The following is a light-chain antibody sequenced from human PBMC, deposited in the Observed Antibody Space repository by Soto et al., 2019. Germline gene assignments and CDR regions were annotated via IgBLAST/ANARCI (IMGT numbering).Light chain of an antibody. J-gene: IGKJ1*01. Sequence: IVMAQSPGPLSVSPGERATLSCRASQSVSIDLAWYQQKPGQAPRLLLYGASNRATGIPDRFSGSGSGTAFTLTITRLEPEDFAVYYCQQYGSSWTFGQGTKVDIK. CDR1: QSVSID. CDR3: QQYGSSWT. V-gene: IGKV3-20*01. CDR2: GAS.